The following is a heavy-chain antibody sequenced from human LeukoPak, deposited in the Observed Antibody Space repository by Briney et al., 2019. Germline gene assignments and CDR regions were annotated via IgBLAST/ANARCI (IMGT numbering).Heavy chain of an antibody. V-gene: IGHV3-23*01. CDR2: ISGSGGST. CDR3: AKDRRGGYYNDY. J-gene: IGHJ4*02. Sequence: PGGALRLSCAASGFTFGSYAMCWVRQAPGQGLEWVSAISGSGGSTYYADSVKGRFTISRDNSKNTLYLQMNSLRAEDTAVYYCAKDRRGGYYNDYWGQGTLVTVSS. D-gene: IGHD3-22*01. CDR1: GFTFGSYA.